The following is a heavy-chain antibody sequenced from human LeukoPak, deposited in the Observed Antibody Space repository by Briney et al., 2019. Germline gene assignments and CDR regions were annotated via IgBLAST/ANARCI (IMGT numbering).Heavy chain of an antibody. CDR2: ISYDGSNN. Sequence: PGGSLRLSCAASGFTFSSYAMHWVRQAPGKGQEWVAVISYDGSNNYYADSVKGRFTISRDNSKNTLYLQMNSLRAEDTAVYYCARITGSSHDYWGQGTLVTVSS. CDR1: GFTFSSYA. D-gene: IGHD6-13*01. J-gene: IGHJ4*02. V-gene: IGHV3-30*04. CDR3: ARITGSSHDY.